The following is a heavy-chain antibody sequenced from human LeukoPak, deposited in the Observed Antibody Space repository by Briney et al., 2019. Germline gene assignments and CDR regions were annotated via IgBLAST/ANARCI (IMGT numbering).Heavy chain of an antibody. CDR2: INPNSGGT. V-gene: IGHV1-2*02. J-gene: IGHJ6*02. CDR1: GYTSTGYY. D-gene: IGHD1-14*01. CDR3: AREVATVGYGMDV. Sequence: ASVKVSCKASGYTSTGYYMHWVRQAPGQGLEWMGWINPNSGGTNYAQKFQGRVTMTRDTSISTAYMELSRLRSDDTAVYYCAREVATVGYGMDVWGQGTTVTVSS.